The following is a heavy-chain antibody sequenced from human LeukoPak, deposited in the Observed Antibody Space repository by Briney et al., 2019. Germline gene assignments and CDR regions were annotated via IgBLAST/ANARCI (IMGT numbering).Heavy chain of an antibody. J-gene: IGHJ6*03. Sequence: SETLSLTCTVSGGSISSYYWSWIRQPPGKGLEWIGYIYYSGSANYNPSLKSRVTISVDTSKNQFPLKLSSVTAADTAVYYCAGARDYYYYYMDVWGKGTTVTVSS. CDR1: GGSISSYY. CDR2: IYYSGSA. CDR3: AGARDYYYYYMDV. V-gene: IGHV4-59*01.